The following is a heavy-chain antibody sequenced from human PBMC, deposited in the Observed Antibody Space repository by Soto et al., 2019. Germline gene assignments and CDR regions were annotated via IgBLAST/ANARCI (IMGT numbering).Heavy chain of an antibody. CDR1: GFSLSTSGVG. Sequence: QITLKESGPTLVNPTQTLTLTCTFSGFSLSTSGVGVVWIRQPPGKALECLGLIYWNDDKRCSPSLKNRLTITKDTSKNQVVLTMTNMETVDTSTYDCAHSRPPILWFGEFGHFDYWGQGTLVTVSS. CDR3: AHSRPPILWFGEFGHFDY. J-gene: IGHJ4*02. V-gene: IGHV2-5*01. D-gene: IGHD3-10*01. CDR2: IYWNDDK.